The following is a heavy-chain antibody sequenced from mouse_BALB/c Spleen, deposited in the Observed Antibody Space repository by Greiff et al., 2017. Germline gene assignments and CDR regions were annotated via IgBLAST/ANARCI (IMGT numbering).Heavy chain of an antibody. J-gene: IGHJ4*01. D-gene: IGHD2-14*01. Sequence: EVKVVESGGGLVQPGGSRKLSCAASGFTFSSFGMHWVRQAPEKGLEWVAYISSGSSTIYYADTVKGRFTISRDNPKNTLFLQMTSLRSEDTAMYYCARSDRSAYYRYAMDYWGQGTSVTVSS. CDR2: ISSGSSTI. CDR3: ARSDRSAYYRYAMDY. V-gene: IGHV5-17*02. CDR1: GFTFSSFG.